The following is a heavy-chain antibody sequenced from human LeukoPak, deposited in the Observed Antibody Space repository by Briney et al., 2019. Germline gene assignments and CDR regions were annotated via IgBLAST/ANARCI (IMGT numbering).Heavy chain of an antibody. Sequence: ASVKVSCKVSGYSLSELSIHWVRQAPGKGLGWIGGFDREDDEAVYEQRFQGRVTMTEDPSTETAYMELSSPTSEDAGVYYCATDVTGTAPYDFWGQGTLVTVSS. CDR1: GYSLSELS. J-gene: IGHJ4*02. CDR3: ATDVTGTAPYDF. V-gene: IGHV1-24*01. D-gene: IGHD1-7*01. CDR2: FDREDDEA.